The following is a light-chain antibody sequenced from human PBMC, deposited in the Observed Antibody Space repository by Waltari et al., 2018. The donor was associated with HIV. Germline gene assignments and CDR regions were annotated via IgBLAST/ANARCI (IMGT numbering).Light chain of an antibody. Sequence: QSVLTQPPSASGTSGQRLSISCSGSSSNIGSNIVNWYQQLPGTAPKLLIYSNNQLPSGVPDRFSGSKSGTSASLAISGLQSEDEADYYCAAWDDSLNAWVFGGGTKLTVL. CDR2: SNN. V-gene: IGLV1-44*01. J-gene: IGLJ3*02. CDR3: AAWDDSLNAWV. CDR1: SSNIGSNI.